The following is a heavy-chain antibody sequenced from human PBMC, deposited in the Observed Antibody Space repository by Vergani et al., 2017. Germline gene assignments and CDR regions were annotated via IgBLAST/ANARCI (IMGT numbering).Heavy chain of an antibody. J-gene: IGHJ5*02. CDR2: SIPIFGTA. Sequence: QVQLVQSGAEVKKPGSSVKVSCKASGGTFSSYAISWVRQAPGQGLEWIGGSIPIFGTANYAQKFQGRVTITADESTCTAYMELSSLRSEYTAVYYCAGGVGSSWYAGIDPWGQGTLVTVSS. CDR1: GGTFSSYA. CDR3: AGGVGSSWYAGIDP. D-gene: IGHD6-13*01. V-gene: IGHV1-69*01.